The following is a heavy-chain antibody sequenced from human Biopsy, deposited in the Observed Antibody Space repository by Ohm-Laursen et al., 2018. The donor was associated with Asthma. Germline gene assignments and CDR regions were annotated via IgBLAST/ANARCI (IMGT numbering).Heavy chain of an antibody. D-gene: IGHD2-8*01. J-gene: IGHJ5*01. Sequence: TLSLTCSVSGGSLSSGPYYWSWVRQHPGKGLEWIGYINYSGSNFYSPSLESRVTVSVDTSKNQFSLKLSSVTAADTAVYYCARDLSGYCTSSACYGFDSWGQGTLVTVSS. CDR2: INYSGSN. CDR3: ARDLSGYCTSSACYGFDS. CDR1: GGSLSSGPYY. V-gene: IGHV4-31*03.